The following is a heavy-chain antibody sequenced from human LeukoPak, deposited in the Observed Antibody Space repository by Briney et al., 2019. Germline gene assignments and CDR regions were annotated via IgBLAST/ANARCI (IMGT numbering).Heavy chain of an antibody. V-gene: IGHV4-59*01. CDR3: TGSGYYDSTYY. CDR2: IYYSGST. D-gene: IGHD3-22*01. CDR1: GGSISSYY. Sequence: SETLPLTCTVSGGSISSYYWSWIRQPPGKGLEWIGYIYYSGSTNYNPSLKSRVTISVDTSKNQFSLKLSSVTAADTAVYYCTGSGYYDSTYYWGQGTLVTVSS. J-gene: IGHJ4*02.